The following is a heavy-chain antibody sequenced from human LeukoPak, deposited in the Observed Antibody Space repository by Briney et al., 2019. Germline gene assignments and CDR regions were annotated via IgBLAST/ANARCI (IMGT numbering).Heavy chain of an antibody. CDR2: INHSGST. D-gene: IGHD1-1*01. CDR1: GGSISSSSYY. J-gene: IGHJ5*02. Sequence: SETLSLTCTVSGGSISSSSYYWGWIRQPPGKGLEWIGKINHSGSTNYNPSLKSRVTISVDTSKNQFSLKLSSVTAADTAVYYCARHWKRGYPNWFDPWGQGTLVTVSS. CDR3: ARHWKRGYPNWFDP. V-gene: IGHV4-39*01.